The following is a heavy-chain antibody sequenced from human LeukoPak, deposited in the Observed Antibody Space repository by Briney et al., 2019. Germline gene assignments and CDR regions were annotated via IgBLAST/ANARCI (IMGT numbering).Heavy chain of an antibody. V-gene: IGHV3-48*03. CDR3: ARDARKFGDYGDYSYYYYYYMDV. CDR2: ITSSGATK. J-gene: IGHJ6*03. Sequence: GGSLRLSCAVSEFTFSSYDMNWVRQAPGKGLEWVSYITSSGATKHYADSVKGRFSISRDNAKDSLYLQMNSLRVEDTAVYYCARDARKFGDYGDYSYYYYYYMDVWGKGTTVTVSS. CDR1: EFTFSSYD. D-gene: IGHD4-17*01.